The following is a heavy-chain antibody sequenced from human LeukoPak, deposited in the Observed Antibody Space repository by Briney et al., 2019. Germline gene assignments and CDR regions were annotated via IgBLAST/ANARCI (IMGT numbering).Heavy chain of an antibody. CDR3: ARGKLLWFGELYSHFDY. CDR1: GFTFSSYA. Sequence: GGSLRLSCAASGFTFSSYAMHWVRQAPGKGLEWVAVISYDGSNKYYADSVKGRFTNSRDNSKNTLYLQMNSLRAEDTAVYYCARGKLLWFGELYSHFDYWGQGTLVTVSS. CDR2: ISYDGSNK. D-gene: IGHD3-10*01. J-gene: IGHJ4*02. V-gene: IGHV3-30-3*01.